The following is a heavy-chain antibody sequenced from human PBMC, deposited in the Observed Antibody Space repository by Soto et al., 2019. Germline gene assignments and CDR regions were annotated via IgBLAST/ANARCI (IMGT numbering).Heavy chain of an antibody. D-gene: IGHD5-18*01. J-gene: IGHJ4*02. CDR1: GGSISSGGYS. CDR2: IYSSGST. Sequence: SETLSLTCAVSGGSISSGGYSWSWIRQSPGKGLEWIGYIYSSGSTHYNPSLQNRVTISIDTSKNQVSLKVNSVTAADTAVYYCARDHPHSYGVYYFDYWGQGTPVTVSS. CDR3: ARDHPHSYGVYYFDY. V-gene: IGHV4-61*08.